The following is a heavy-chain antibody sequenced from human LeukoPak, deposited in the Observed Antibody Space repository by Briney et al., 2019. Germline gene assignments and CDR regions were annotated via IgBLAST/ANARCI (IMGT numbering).Heavy chain of an antibody. J-gene: IGHJ4*02. CDR3: ARNISAGVDY. V-gene: IGHV1-18*01. D-gene: IGHD6-19*01. CDR1: GYTLTSYG. Sequence: ASVKVSCKATGYTLTSYGLSWVRQAPGQGLEWMAWITPYNGYAKYAQKFQGRVSMTTDTSTSTAYMELRSLRSDDTAVYYCARNISAGVDYWGQGTLVTVSS. CDR2: ITPYNGYA.